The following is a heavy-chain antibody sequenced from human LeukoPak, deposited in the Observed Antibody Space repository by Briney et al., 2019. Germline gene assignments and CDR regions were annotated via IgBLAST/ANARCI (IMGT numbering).Heavy chain of an antibody. V-gene: IGHV3-23*01. D-gene: IGHD6-6*01. Sequence: GGSLRLSCAASGFTFSSYAMSWVRQAPGKGLEWVSVISGSGSTTYYADSVKGRFTISRDNAKNSLYLQMNSLRAEDTAVYYCARDNRVLISSSTNFDYWGQGTLVTVSS. CDR1: GFTFSSYA. J-gene: IGHJ4*02. CDR3: ARDNRVLISSSTNFDY. CDR2: ISGSGSTT.